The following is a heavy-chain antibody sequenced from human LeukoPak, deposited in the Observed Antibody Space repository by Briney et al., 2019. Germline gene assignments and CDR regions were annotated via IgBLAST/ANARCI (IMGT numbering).Heavy chain of an antibody. J-gene: IGHJ5*02. D-gene: IGHD2-15*01. CDR2: IYPGDSDT. Sequence: GESLKISRKGSGYSFTSYWIAWVRQMPGKGLEWMGIIYPGDSDTRYSPSFQGQVTISADKSISTAYLQWNSLKASDTATYYCAKTTGGSRGWFDPWGQGTLVTVSS. CDR3: AKTTGGSRGWFDP. V-gene: IGHV5-51*01. CDR1: GYSFTSYW.